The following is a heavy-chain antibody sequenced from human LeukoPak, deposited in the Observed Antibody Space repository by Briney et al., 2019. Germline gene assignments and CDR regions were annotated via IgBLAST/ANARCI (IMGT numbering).Heavy chain of an antibody. J-gene: IGHJ1*01. D-gene: IGHD3-10*01. CDR3: ASSPRGTEYFHH. CDR1: GFTVSSNY. Sequence: GGSLRLSCAASGFTVSSNYMSRVRQAPGKGLEWVSVIYSGGRTYHADSVKGRFTISRDNSKNTVYLQMNTLRAEDTAVYYCASSPRGTEYFHHWGQGTLVTVSS. CDR2: IYSGGRT. V-gene: IGHV3-53*01.